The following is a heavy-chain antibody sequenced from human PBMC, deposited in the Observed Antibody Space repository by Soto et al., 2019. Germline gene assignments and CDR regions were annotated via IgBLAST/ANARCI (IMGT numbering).Heavy chain of an antibody. Sequence: EVQLLESGGGLVQPGGSLRLSCAAYGFTFSSYAMSWVRQAPGKGLEWVSAISGSGGSTYYADSVKGRFTISRDNSKNTLYLQMNSLRAEDTAVYYCAKDIDTVTTVGGDAFDIWGQGTMVTVSS. CDR2: ISGSGGST. CDR3: AKDIDTVTTVGGDAFDI. D-gene: IGHD4-17*01. CDR1: GFTFSSYA. V-gene: IGHV3-23*01. J-gene: IGHJ3*02.